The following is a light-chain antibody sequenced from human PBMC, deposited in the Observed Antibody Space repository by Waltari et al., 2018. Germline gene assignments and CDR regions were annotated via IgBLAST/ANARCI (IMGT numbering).Light chain of an antibody. V-gene: IGLV2-8*01. CDR3: SSYAGSNNVV. J-gene: IGLJ2*01. CDR2: EVS. Sequence: QSALTQPPSASGSPGQSVTISCTGTSSDVGRYNYVSWYQQHPGKAPKPIIYEVSKRPSGVPARLSGSKSGNTASLTVSGLQAEDEADYYCSSYAGSNNVVFGGGTKLTVL. CDR1: SSDVGRYNY.